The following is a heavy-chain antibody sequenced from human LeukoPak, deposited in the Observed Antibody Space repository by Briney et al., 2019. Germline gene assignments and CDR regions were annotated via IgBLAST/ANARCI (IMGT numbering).Heavy chain of an antibody. Sequence: PGESLKISCKGSGYSFTSYWIGWVRQMPGKGLEWMGIIYPGDSDTRYSPSFQGQVTISADKSISTAHLQWSSLKASDTAMYYCARHARGSGSYSYYYYYMDVWGKGTTVTVSS. CDR1: GYSFTSYW. CDR3: ARHARGSGSYSYYYYYMDV. D-gene: IGHD3-10*01. V-gene: IGHV5-51*01. CDR2: IYPGDSDT. J-gene: IGHJ6*03.